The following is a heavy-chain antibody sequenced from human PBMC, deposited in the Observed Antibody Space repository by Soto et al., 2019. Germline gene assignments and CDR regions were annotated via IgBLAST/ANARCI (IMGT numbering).Heavy chain of an antibody. Sequence: EVQLEQSGAEVKKPGEPLKISYKASGYSFTSYWIGWVRQMPGRGLEWMGIIYPGDSEIRYSPSFQGQVTLSADKSTSTAYLQWNSLKASDSAMYYCVRSDNGGGYMFDSWGQGILVTVSS. J-gene: IGHJ4*02. V-gene: IGHV5-51*01. D-gene: IGHD2-15*01. CDR2: IYPGDSEI. CDR3: VRSDNGGGYMFDS. CDR1: GYSFTSYW.